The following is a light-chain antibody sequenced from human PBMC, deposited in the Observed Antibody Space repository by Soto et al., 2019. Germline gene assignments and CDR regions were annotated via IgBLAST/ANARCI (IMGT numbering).Light chain of an antibody. Sequence: QSALTQPRSVSGSPRQSVTISCTGTSSDVGGYNYASWYQQYPGKAPKLMIYDVSKRPSGVPDRFSGSKSGNMASLTISGLQAEDEADYYCCSYAGSYTVIFGGGTKLTVL. CDR1: SSDVGGYNY. V-gene: IGLV2-11*01. J-gene: IGLJ2*01. CDR2: DVS. CDR3: CSYAGSYTVI.